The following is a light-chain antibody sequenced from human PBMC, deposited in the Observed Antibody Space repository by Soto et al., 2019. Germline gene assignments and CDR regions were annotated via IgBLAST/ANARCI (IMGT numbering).Light chain of an antibody. CDR2: GAS. CDR1: QSLSSY. J-gene: IGKJ5*01. Sequence: DIVLTQSPATRSLSPGERATLSCRASQSLSSYLAWYQQKPGQAPRVLIHGASSRATGIPDRFSGSGSGTDFTLTISRLQPEDFAVYYCQQYGSSQINFGQGKRPEIK. CDR3: QQYGSSQIN. V-gene: IGKV3-20*01.